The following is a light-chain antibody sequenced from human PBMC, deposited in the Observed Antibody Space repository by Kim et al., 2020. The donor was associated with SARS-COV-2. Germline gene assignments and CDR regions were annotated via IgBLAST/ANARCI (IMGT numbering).Light chain of an antibody. V-gene: IGKV1-5*01. CDR1: QSISSW. J-gene: IGKJ1*01. CDR2: DAS. Sequence: GDRVTITCRASQSISSWLAWYQQKPGKAPKLLIYDASSLESGVPSRFSGSGSGTEFTLTISSLQPDDFATYYCQHPGTFGQGTKVDIK. CDR3: QHPGT.